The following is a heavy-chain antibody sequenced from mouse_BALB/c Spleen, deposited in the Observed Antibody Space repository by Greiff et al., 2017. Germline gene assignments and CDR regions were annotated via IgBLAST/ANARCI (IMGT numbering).Heavy chain of an antibody. D-gene: IGHD2-4*01. CDR3: ARSNYDYDAWFAY. V-gene: IGHV1-54*03. J-gene: IGHJ3*01. CDR1: GYAFTNYL. CDR2: INPGSGGT. Sequence: QVQLQQSGAELVRPGTSVKVSCKASGYAFTNYLIEWVKQRPGQGLEWIGVINPGSGGTNYNEKFKGKATLTADKSSSTAYMQLSSLTSDDSAVYFCARSNYDYDAWFAYWGQGTLVTVS.